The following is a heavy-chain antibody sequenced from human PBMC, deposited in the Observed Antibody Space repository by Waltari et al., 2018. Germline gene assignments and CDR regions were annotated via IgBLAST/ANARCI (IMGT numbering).Heavy chain of an antibody. Sequence: QVQLQESGPGLVKPSETLSLTCTVSGGSISSYYWSWIRQPAGKGLEWIGRIYTSRSTHYNPSLNSRVTMSVDTSKNQFSLKLSSVTAADTAVYYCARSEGAPAAPTYYYYYYMDVWGKGTTVTVSS. V-gene: IGHV4-4*07. CDR2: IYTSRST. J-gene: IGHJ6*03. CDR1: GGSISSYY. CDR3: ARSEGAPAAPTYYYYYYMDV. D-gene: IGHD2-2*01.